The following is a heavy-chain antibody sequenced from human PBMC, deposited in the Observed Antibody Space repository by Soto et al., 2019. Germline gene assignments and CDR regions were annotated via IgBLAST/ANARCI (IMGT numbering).Heavy chain of an antibody. Sequence: QVQLQESGPGLVKPSGTLSLTCAVTSGSITSSNWWSWVRQPPGKGLEWIGEISHNGNTYYNPSLKSRVTMSVDRSENQFSLNLGSVTAADTAVYYGASRTWGMDVWGQGATVTVSS. D-gene: IGHD2-8*01. CDR1: SGSITSSNW. CDR3: ASRTWGMDV. J-gene: IGHJ6*02. CDR2: ISHNGNT. V-gene: IGHV4-4*02.